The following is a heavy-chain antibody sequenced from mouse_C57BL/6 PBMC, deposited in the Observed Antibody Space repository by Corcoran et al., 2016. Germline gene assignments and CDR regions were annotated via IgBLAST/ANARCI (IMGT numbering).Heavy chain of an antibody. J-gene: IGHJ2*01. Sequence: QIQLVQSGPELKKPGETVKISCKASGYTFTTYGMSWVKQAPGKGLKWMGWINTYSGVPTYADDFKGRFAFSLETSASTAYLQINNLKNEDTATYFCAISPTTVVARYFDYWGQGTTLTVSS. CDR3: AISPTTVVARYFDY. CDR2: INTYSGVP. CDR1: GYTFTTYG. V-gene: IGHV9-3*01. D-gene: IGHD1-1*01.